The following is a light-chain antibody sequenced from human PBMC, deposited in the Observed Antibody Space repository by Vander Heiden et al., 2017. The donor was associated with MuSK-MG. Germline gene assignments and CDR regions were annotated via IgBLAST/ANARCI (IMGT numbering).Light chain of an antibody. CDR2: AAS. Sequence: DIQMTQSPSSLSASVGDRVTITCRASQGISNYLAWYQQKPGKVPKLLIYAASTLQSGVPSRCSGSGSGTDFTLTISSLQPEDVATYYCQKYNSALTFGGGTKVEIK. V-gene: IGKV1-27*01. J-gene: IGKJ4*01. CDR3: QKYNSALT. CDR1: QGISNY.